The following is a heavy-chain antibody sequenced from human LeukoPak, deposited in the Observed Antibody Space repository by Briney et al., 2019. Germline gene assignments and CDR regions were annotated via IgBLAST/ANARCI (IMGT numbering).Heavy chain of an antibody. CDR1: GFIFSSHG. CDR2: ISPSGDIT. Sequence: GGSLRLSCAASGFIFSSHGMNWVRQAPGKGLEWVSGISPSGDITYYADSVKGRFTISRGNSKNTLYLHMNSLRAEDTAVYYCARRAGGYSHPYDYWGQGTLVTVSS. V-gene: IGHV3-23*01. J-gene: IGHJ4*02. D-gene: IGHD4-23*01. CDR3: ARRAGGYSHPYDY.